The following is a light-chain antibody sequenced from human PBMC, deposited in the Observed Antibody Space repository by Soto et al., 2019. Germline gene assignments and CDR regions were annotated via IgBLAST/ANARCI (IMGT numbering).Light chain of an antibody. J-gene: IGKJ5*01. V-gene: IGKV3-20*01. CDR2: GSS. CDR1: QSVSGTH. CDR3: QQYARSPWT. Sequence: EIVLTQSPGTLSLSPGDRATLSCRASQSVSGTHLAWYQQKSGQTPRLLIYGSSSRASDTPHRFSGSGSGTDFTLTITRLEPEDFAVYYCQQYARSPWTFGQGTRLEIK.